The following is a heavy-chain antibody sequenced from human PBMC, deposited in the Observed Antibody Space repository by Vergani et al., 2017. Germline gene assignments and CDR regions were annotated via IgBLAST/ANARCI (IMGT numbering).Heavy chain of an antibody. V-gene: IGHV3-9*01. D-gene: IGHD6-13*01. J-gene: IGHJ2*01. CDR3: VKDIAASGNYWYFDL. CDR1: GFTFSTYA. Sequence: EVQVLESGGGLVQPGGSLRLSCAASGFTFSTYAMSWVRQAPGKGLEWVSGINWNSDSIAYADSVKGRFTISRDNAKNSLYLQMNSLRAEDTALYYCVKDIAASGNYWYFDLWGRGTLVTVSS. CDR2: INWNSDSI.